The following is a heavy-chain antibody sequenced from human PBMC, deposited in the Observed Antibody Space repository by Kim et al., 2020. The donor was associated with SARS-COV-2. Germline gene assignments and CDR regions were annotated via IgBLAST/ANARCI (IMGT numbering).Heavy chain of an antibody. CDR3: ATYRQRGLGFDY. J-gene: IGHJ4*02. V-gene: IGHV3-23*01. D-gene: IGHD3-16*02. CDR2: ISNNGDET. CDR1: GFTFSNFF. Sequence: GGSLRLSCAASGFTFSNFFMLWVRQSPGKGLEWVSSISNNGDETHYADSVKGRLTISRDNSKTTLFLQMNSLRAEDTALYYCATYRQRGLGFDYWGQGTLVTVSS.